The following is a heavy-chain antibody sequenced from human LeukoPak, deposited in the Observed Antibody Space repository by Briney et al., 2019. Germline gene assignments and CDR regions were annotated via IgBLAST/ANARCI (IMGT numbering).Heavy chain of an antibody. J-gene: IGHJ4*02. CDR2: INHSGST. V-gene: IGHV4-34*01. Sequence: KPSETLSLTCAVYGGSFSGYYWSWLRQPPGKGLEWIGEINHSGSTNYNPSLKSRVTISVDTSKNQFSLKLSYVTDADTAVYYCARGRAARPNFDYWGQGTLVTVSS. D-gene: IGHD6-6*01. CDR3: ARGRAARPNFDY. CDR1: GGSFSGYY.